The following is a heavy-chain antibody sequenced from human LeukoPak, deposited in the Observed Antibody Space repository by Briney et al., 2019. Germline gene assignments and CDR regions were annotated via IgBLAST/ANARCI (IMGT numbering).Heavy chain of an antibody. CDR1: GFTFSSYE. D-gene: IGHD3-9*01. CDR3: AGGGYDILTGYPRAPFDY. CDR2: ISSSGSTI. J-gene: IGHJ4*02. V-gene: IGHV3-48*03. Sequence: GGSLRLSCAASGFTFSSYEMNWVRQAPEKGLEWVSYISSSGSTIYYADSVKGRFTISRDNAKNSLYLQMNSLRAEDTAVYYCAGGGYDILTGYPRAPFDYWGQGTLVTVSS.